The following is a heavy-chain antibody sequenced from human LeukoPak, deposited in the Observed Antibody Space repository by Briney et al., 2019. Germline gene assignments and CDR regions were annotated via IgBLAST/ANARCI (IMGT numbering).Heavy chain of an antibody. J-gene: IGHJ5*02. CDR2: INTNTGNP. Sequence: ASVKVSCKASGYTFTSYAMNWVRQAPGQGLEWMGWINTNTGNPTYAQGFTGRFVFSLDTSVSTAYLQISSLKAEDTAVYYCARGRITVVRGVLNWFDPWGQGTLVTVSS. CDR1: GYTFTSYA. D-gene: IGHD3-10*01. CDR3: ARGRITVVRGVLNWFDP. V-gene: IGHV7-4-1*02.